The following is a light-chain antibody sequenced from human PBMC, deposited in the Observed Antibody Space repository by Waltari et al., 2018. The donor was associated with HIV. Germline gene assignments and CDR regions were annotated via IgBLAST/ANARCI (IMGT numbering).Light chain of an antibody. CDR2: EVS. V-gene: IGLV2-14*01. CDR3: SSFTTSNSLL. Sequence: QSALTQPASVSGSPVQSITVSCTGTSSDLCAYHYVSWYQQTPGTAHKIVIYEVSNRPSGISYRFSGSKSGNTASLTISGLQTEDEGDYYCSSFTTSNSLLFGGGTKVTVL. CDR1: SSDLCAYHY. J-gene: IGLJ2*01.